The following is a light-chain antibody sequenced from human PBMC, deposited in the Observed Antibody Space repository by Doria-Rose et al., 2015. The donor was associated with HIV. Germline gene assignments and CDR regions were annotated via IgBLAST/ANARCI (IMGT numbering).Light chain of an antibody. CDR2: AAS. J-gene: IGKJ1*01. Sequence: DIRVTQSPSSLSASIGDRVTITCRASQTVSTYLNWFQQEPGKAPKLLIYAASRLQSGVPSRFSGSGSGTDFTLTISGLQPGDFATYYCQQTYSSPPWTLGQGTKVEMK. V-gene: IGKV1-39*01. CDR3: QQTYSSPPWT. CDR1: QTVSTY.